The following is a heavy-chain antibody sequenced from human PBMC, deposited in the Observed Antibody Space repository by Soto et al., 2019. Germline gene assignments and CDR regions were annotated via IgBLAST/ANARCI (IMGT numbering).Heavy chain of an antibody. V-gene: IGHV2-5*02. D-gene: IGHD3-10*01. CDR2: IYWDDDK. CDR3: AHMGFGESHTYYGMDV. Sequence: SGPTLVNPTQTLTLTCTFSGFSLSTSGVGVGWIRQSPGKALEWLAVIYWDDDKRYSPSLKSRLSITKDTSKNQVVLTMTNMDPVDTATYYCAHMGFGESHTYYGMDVWGQGTTVTVSS. CDR1: GFSLSTSGVG. J-gene: IGHJ6*02.